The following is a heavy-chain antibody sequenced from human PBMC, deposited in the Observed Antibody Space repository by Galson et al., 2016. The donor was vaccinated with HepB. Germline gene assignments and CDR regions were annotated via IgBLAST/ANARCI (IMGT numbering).Heavy chain of an antibody. D-gene: IGHD4-17*01. J-gene: IGHJ6*02. CDR2: LSYDGSNK. CDR3: AKDLMTTVTRSEYGVDV. Sequence: SLRLSCAASGFTFSSYGMHWVRQAPGKGLEWVAVLSYDGSNKYYGDSVRGRFTISRDNSKNTLYLQMNSLRPEDTAVYYCAKDLMTTVTRSEYGVDVWGQGTTVTVSS. CDR1: GFTFSSYG. V-gene: IGHV3-30*18.